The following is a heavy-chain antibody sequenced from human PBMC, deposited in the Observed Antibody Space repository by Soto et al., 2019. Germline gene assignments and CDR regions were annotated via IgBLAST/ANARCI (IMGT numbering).Heavy chain of an antibody. CDR1: GGSFNSYI. V-gene: IGHV1-69*08. CDR2: IIPFGNIA. CDR3: ARDRAVSNAAIGVAY. D-gene: IGHD2-8*01. J-gene: IGHJ4*02. Sequence: QVQLVQSGAEVKKPGSSVKVSCKASGGSFNSYIFNWVRQAPGQGLEWMGGIIPFGNIANYAQALQDRVTISADISAATAYMQLRSLTSGDMAVYYCARDRAVSNAAIGVAYWGQGTPVTVSS.